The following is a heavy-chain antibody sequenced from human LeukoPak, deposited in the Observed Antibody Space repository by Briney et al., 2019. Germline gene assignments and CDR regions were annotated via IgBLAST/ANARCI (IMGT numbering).Heavy chain of an antibody. CDR3: TRDPTQYLRYGYFDY. V-gene: IGHV3-21*01. Sequence: PGGSLRLSCAASGFTFSSYSMNWVRQAPGKGLEWVSSINNVGSHIYYAGSVRGRFTISRDNAKNSLYLQMSSLRAEDTAVYYCTRDPTQYLRYGYFDYWGQGTLVTVSS. CDR1: GFTFSSYS. D-gene: IGHD4-11*01. J-gene: IGHJ4*02. CDR2: INNVGSHI.